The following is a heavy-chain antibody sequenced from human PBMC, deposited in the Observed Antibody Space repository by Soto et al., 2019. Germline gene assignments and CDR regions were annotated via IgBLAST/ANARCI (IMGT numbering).Heavy chain of an antibody. CDR3: TRDPGAYSSTWSFYFDS. CDR2: INTDGSST. J-gene: IGHJ4*02. Sequence: EVQLVESGAGLVQPGGSLRLSCAASGFTFSRFWMHWVRQAPGKGLVWVSRINTDGSSTTYADSVKDRFTISRDNAKNTLYLQMDSLRAEDTGVYYCTRDPGAYSSTWSFYFDSWGQGTLVTVSS. CDR1: GFTFSRFW. D-gene: IGHD6-13*01. V-gene: IGHV3-74*01.